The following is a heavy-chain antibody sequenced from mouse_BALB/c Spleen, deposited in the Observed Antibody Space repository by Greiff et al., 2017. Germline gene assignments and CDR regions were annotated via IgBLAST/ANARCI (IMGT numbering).Heavy chain of an antibody. CDR2: IDPANGNT. CDR1: GFNIKDTY. Sequence: VQLKESGAELVKPGASVKLSCTASGFNIKDTYMHWVKQRPEQGLEWIGRIDPANGNTKYDLKFQGKATITADTSSNTAYLQLSSLTSEDTAVYYCARSAYGRAWFAYWGQGTLVTVSA. D-gene: IGHD6-5*01. J-gene: IGHJ3*01. CDR3: ARSAYGRAWFAY. V-gene: IGHV14-3*02.